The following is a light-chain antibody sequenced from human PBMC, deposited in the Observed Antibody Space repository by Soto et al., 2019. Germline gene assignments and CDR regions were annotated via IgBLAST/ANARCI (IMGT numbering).Light chain of an antibody. J-gene: IGLJ1*01. Sequence: QSVLTQPPSVSGAPGQRVTISCTGSSSNIGAGYDVHWYQQLPGTAPKLLIYGTSNRPSGVPDRFSGSKSGTSASLAITGLQAEDEAVYYCQSYDSSLSGFYVFGTGTKVTVL. CDR2: GTS. CDR1: SSNIGAGYD. CDR3: QSYDSSLSGFYV. V-gene: IGLV1-40*01.